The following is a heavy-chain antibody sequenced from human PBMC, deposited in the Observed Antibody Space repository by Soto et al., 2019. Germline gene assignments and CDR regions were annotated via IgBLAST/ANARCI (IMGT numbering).Heavy chain of an antibody. CDR3: ARTLNWNYDWFDP. J-gene: IGHJ5*02. D-gene: IGHD1-7*01. Sequence: GGSLRLSCAASGFTFSDYYMSWIRQAPGKGLEWVSYISSSGSTIYYADSVKGRFTISRDNAKNSLYLQMNSLRAEDTAVYYCARTLNWNYDWFDPWGQGTLVTVSS. V-gene: IGHV3-11*01. CDR1: GFTFSDYY. CDR2: ISSSGSTI.